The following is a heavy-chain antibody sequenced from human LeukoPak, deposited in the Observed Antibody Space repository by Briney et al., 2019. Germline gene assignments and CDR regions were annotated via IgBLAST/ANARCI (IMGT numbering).Heavy chain of an antibody. CDR2: IKPDGGEK. D-gene: IGHD3/OR15-3a*01. Sequence: PGGSLRLSCAASGFTFSSYAMHWVRQAPGKGLEWVANIKPDGGEKYYVDSVKGRFTISRDNAKNSLYLHVNSLRGDDTAVYYCARAGLGNHKYYYMDVWGKGTTVTISS. CDR3: ARAGLGNHKYYYMDV. CDR1: GFTFSSYA. V-gene: IGHV3-7*01. J-gene: IGHJ6*03.